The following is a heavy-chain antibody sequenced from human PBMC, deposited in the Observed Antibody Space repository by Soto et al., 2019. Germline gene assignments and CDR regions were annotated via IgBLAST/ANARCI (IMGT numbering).Heavy chain of an antibody. D-gene: IGHD3-3*01. CDR3: AGVVLRFLCWFDP. CDR2: IYYSGST. J-gene: IGHJ5*02. CDR1: GGSISSGGYY. Sequence: LSLTCTVSGGSISSGGYYWSWIRQHPGKGLEWIGYIYYSGSTYYNPSLKSRVAISVDTSKNQFSLKLSSVTAADTAVYYCAGVVLRFLCWFDPWGQGTLVTVSS. V-gene: IGHV4-31*03.